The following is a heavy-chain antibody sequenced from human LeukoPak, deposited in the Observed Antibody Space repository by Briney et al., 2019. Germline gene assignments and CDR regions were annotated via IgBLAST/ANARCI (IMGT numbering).Heavy chain of an antibody. CDR2: ISYDGSNK. CDR1: GFTFSSYA. D-gene: IGHD6-19*01. J-gene: IGHJ6*02. CDR3: ARGTPSSSGWLYYGMDV. Sequence: GGSLRLSCAASGFTFSSYAMSWVRQAPGKGLEWVAVISYDGSNKYYADSVKGRFTISRDNSKNTLYLQMNSLRAEDTAVYYCARGTPSSSGWLYYGMDVWGQGTTVTVSS. V-gene: IGHV3-30-3*01.